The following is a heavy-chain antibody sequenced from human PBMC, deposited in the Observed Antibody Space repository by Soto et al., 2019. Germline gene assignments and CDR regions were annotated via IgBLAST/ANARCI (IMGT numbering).Heavy chain of an antibody. D-gene: IGHD3-9*01. V-gene: IGHV1-3*01. CDR1: GYTFTSYA. Sequence: ASVKVSCKASGYTFTSYAMHWVRQAPGQRLEWMGWINAGNGNTKYSQKFQGRVTITRDTSASTAYMELSSLRSEDTAVYYCTTDSLFTGVLVRFDFWGHGTLVTVSS. CDR2: INAGNGNT. CDR3: TTDSLFTGVLVRFDF. J-gene: IGHJ4*01.